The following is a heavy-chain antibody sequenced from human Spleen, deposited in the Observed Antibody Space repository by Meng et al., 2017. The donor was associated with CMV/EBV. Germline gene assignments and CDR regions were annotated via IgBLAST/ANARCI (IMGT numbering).Heavy chain of an antibody. D-gene: IGHD6-13*01. CDR2: IYTSGST. CDR1: RGSICSYY. Sequence: APLRAVGPGPVLPAEPRPLTSTVSRGSICSYYWSCIRQPAGKGLDWIGRIYTSGSTNYNPSLKSRVTMSVDTSKNQFSLKLSSVTAADTAVYYCARDGQPIAAAGRGEDYFDYWGQGTLVTVSS. V-gene: IGHV4-4*07. J-gene: IGHJ4*02. CDR3: ARDGQPIAAAGRGEDYFDY.